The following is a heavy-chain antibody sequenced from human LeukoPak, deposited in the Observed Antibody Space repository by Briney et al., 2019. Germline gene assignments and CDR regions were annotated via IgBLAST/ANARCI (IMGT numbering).Heavy chain of an antibody. CDR1: GFTFSSYA. CDR2: IIGSGDST. J-gene: IGHJ4*02. V-gene: IGHV3-23*01. D-gene: IGHD2-2*01. CDR3: AKGLVSAIQYPFDF. Sequence: GGSLRLSCAASGFTFSSYAMSWVRQAPGKGLEWVPLIIGSGDSTYYADSVKGRFTLSRDNSKNTLYLQMNSLRAEDTAIYYCAKGLVSAIQYPFDFWGQGTLVTVSS.